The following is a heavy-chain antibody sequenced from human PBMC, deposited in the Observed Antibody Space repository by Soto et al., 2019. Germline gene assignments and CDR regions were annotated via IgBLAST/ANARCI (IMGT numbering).Heavy chain of an antibody. CDR2: ASYDGSYK. CDR1: GFTFSSFG. V-gene: IGHV3-30*18. CDR3: AKERSVVATTPDFDY. D-gene: IGHD5-12*01. Sequence: QVQLMESGGGVVQPGRSLRLSCAASGFTFSSFGMHWVRQAPGKGLEWEAVASYDGSYKYYADSVKGRFTISRDNSKNTLYLQMNSLRAEDTAVYYCAKERSVVATTPDFDYWGQGTLVTVSS. J-gene: IGHJ4*02.